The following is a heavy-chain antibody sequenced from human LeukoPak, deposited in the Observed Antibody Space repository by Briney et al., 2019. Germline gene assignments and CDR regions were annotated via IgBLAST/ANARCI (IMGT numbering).Heavy chain of an antibody. J-gene: IGHJ4*01. CDR2: ISYDDSDK. CDR3: GRDSGGGTFYLVDH. D-gene: IGHD3-10*01. Sequence: GGSLRLSCAGSGFSFSSYALHWVRQAPGKGLEWVAVISYDDSDKYYTDSVEGRFSLSRDISKNTVSLQMNSLRAEDTAVYYCGRDSGGGTFYLVDHWGQGTLVTVSP. CDR1: GFSFSSYA. V-gene: IGHV3-30*04.